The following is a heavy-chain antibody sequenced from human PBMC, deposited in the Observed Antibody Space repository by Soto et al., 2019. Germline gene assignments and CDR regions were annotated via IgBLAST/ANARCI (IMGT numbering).Heavy chain of an antibody. V-gene: IGHV1-69*01. D-gene: IGHD3-22*01. CDR2: IIPIFGTA. CDR3: ASTVRDDYYDSSHAFDI. Sequence: QVQLVQSGAEVKKPGSSVKVSCKASGGTFSSYAISWVRQAPGQGLEWMGGIIPIFGTANYAQKFQGRVTITADESTSTAYMELSSLRSEDTAVYYCASTVRDDYYDSSHAFDIWGQGTMVTVSS. J-gene: IGHJ3*02. CDR1: GGTFSSYA.